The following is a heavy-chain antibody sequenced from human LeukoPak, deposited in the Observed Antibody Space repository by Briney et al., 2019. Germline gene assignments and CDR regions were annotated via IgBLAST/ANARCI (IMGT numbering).Heavy chain of an antibody. V-gene: IGHV3-9*01. CDR1: GFTFDDYA. CDR3: ATGSDGYNYPFDY. J-gene: IGHJ4*02. D-gene: IGHD5-24*01. CDR2: ISWNSGSI. Sequence: PGGSLRLSCAASGFTFDDYAMHWVRQAPGKGLEWVSGISWNSGSIGYADSVKGRFTISRDNAKNSLHLQMNSLRAEDTALYYCATGSDGYNYPFDYWGQGTLVTVSS.